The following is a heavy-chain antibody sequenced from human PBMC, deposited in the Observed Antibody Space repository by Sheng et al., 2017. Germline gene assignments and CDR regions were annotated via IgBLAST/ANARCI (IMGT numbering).Heavy chain of an antibody. Sequence: QVQLVQSGAEVKKPGSSVKVSCKASGGTFSSYAISWVRQAPGQGLEWMGGIIPILGIANYAQKFQGRVTITADKSTSTAYMELSSLRSEDTAVYYCARLVKLGYCTNGVCHAPSDYYYYMDVWGKGTTVTVSS. D-gene: IGHD2-8*01. J-gene: IGHJ6*03. CDR1: GGTFSSYA. V-gene: IGHV1-69*04. CDR3: ARLVKLGYCTNGVCHAPSDYYYYMDV. CDR2: IIPILGIA.